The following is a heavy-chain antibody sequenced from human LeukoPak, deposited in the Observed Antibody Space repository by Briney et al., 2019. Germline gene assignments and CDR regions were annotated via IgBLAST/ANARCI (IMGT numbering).Heavy chain of an antibody. CDR2: MNHSGST. J-gene: IGHJ5*02. CDR1: GGSFSGYY. V-gene: IGHV4-34*01. D-gene: IGHD1-26*01. CDR3: ARLLLRGDWFDP. Sequence: SETLSLTCAVYGGSFSGYYWSWIRQPPGKGLEWIGEMNHSGSTNYNPSLKSRVTISVDTSKNQFSLKLSSVTAADTAVYYCARLLLRGDWFDPWGQGTLVTVSS.